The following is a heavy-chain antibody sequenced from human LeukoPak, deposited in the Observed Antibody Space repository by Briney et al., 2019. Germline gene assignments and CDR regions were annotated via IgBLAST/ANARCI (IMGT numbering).Heavy chain of an antibody. Sequence: PGGSLRLSCAASGFTFSSYGMSWVRQAPGKGLEWVSAISGSGGSTYYADSVKGRFTISRDNSKNTLYLQMNSLRAEDTAVYYCAKGISSGWQRTYYFDYWGQGTLVTVSS. CDR1: GFTFSSYG. V-gene: IGHV3-23*01. J-gene: IGHJ4*02. CDR3: AKGISSGWQRTYYFDY. D-gene: IGHD6-19*01. CDR2: ISGSGGST.